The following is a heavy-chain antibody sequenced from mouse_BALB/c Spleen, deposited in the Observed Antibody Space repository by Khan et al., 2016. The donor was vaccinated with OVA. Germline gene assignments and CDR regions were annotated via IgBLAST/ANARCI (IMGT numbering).Heavy chain of an antibody. D-gene: IGHD2-14*01. J-gene: IGHJ3*01. Sequence: EVQLQESGPSLVKPSQTLSLTCSVTGDSITTGYWNWIRKFPGNKLEYMGYIIYTGYTYYNPSLKSRISINRHTSNSQSYLQLNSLTDEDTATYYCARSTYRYAFVYWGQGTLVTVSA. V-gene: IGHV3-8*02. CDR2: IIYTGYT. CDR1: GDSITTGY. CDR3: ARSTYRYAFVY.